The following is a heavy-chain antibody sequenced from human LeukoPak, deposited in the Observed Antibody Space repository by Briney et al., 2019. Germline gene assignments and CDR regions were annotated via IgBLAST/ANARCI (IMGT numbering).Heavy chain of an antibody. Sequence: PGRSLRLSCTASGFIFGEYAMSWVRQAPGKGLEWVGFIRSKAYGGTVEYAASVQDRFTISRDDSKSIVYLQMNSLKTEGTAVYSCTRVYYYDSSGEVYFDYWGQGTLVTVSS. D-gene: IGHD3-22*01. CDR2: IRSKAYGGTV. CDR3: TRVYYYDSSGEVYFDY. V-gene: IGHV3-49*04. J-gene: IGHJ4*02. CDR1: GFIFGEYA.